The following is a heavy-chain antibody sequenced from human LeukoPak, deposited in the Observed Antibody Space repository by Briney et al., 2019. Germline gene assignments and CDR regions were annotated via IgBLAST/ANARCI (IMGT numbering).Heavy chain of an antibody. CDR3: ARRDNYDY. Sequence: GGSLRLSCAASGFTFSSYSMNWVRQAPGKGLEWVSFMSGSSNYIYYADSVKGRFTISRDNAKNSLYLQMNRLRAEDTAVYYCARRDNYDYWGQGTLVTVSS. CDR2: MSGSSNYI. D-gene: IGHD2-15*01. V-gene: IGHV3-21*01. J-gene: IGHJ4*02. CDR1: GFTFSSYS.